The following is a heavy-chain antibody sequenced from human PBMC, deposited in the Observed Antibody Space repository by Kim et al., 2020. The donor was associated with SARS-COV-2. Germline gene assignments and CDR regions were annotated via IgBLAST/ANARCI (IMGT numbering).Heavy chain of an antibody. D-gene: IGHD3-10*01. CDR3: TTGGSKWSGSYYKSSDY. CDR1: GFTFSNAW. CDR2: IKSKTDDGTT. V-gene: IGHV3-15*01. J-gene: IGHJ4*02. Sequence: GGSLRLSCAASGFTFSNAWMSWVRQAPGKGLEWVGRIKSKTDDGTTDYAAPVKGRFTISRDDSKNTLYLQMNSLKTEDTAVYYCTTGGSKWSGSYYKSSDYWGQGTLVTVSS.